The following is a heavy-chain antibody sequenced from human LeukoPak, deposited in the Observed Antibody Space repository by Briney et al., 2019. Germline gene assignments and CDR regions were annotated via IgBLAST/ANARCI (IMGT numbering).Heavy chain of an antibody. CDR2: ISSSSSYI. CDR1: GFTFSSYS. J-gene: IGHJ4*02. V-gene: IGHV3-21*01. CDR3: ARASSSWSSGVSGY. D-gene: IGHD6-13*01. Sequence: GGSLRLSCAASGFTFSSYSMNWVRQAPGKGLEWVSSISSSSSYIYYADSVKGRFTISRDNAKNSLYLQMNSLRAEDTAVYYCARASSSWSSGVSGYWGQGTLVTVSS.